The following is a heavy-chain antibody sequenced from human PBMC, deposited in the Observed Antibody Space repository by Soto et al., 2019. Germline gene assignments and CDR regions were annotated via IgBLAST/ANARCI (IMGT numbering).Heavy chain of an antibody. CDR1: GFSLSTSGMC. J-gene: IGHJ6*03. CDR2: IDWDDDK. D-gene: IGHD3-10*01. CDR3: ARIGASAYYYYYYMDV. V-gene: IGHV2-70*11. Sequence: SGPTLVNPTQTLTLTCTFSGFSLSTSGMCVSWIRQPPGKALEWLARIDWDDDKYYSTPLKTRLTISKDTSKNQVVLTMTNMDPVDTATYYCARIGASAYYYYYYMDVWGKGTTVTVSS.